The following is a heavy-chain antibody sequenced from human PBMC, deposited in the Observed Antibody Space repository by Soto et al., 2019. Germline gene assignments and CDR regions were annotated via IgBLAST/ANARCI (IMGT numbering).Heavy chain of an antibody. V-gene: IGHV1-46*04. D-gene: IGHD2-21*01. CDR3: ARSLLQGDF. CDR2: INPNGGST. Sequence: QVQLVQSGAEVKKPGASVKISCKASGYTFIHYYIHWVRQAPGQGLEWMAIINPNGGSTNYAQKLQGRVAVTGDTSTTTVSMELNSLESDDTAVYFCARSLLQGDFWGQGTLVTVSS. CDR1: GYTFIHYY. J-gene: IGHJ4*02.